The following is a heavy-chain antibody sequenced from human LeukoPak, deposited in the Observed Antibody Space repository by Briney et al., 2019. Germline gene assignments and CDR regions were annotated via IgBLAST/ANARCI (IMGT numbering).Heavy chain of an antibody. V-gene: IGHV3-23*03. J-gene: IGHJ5*02. Sequence: GGSLRLSCAASGFNFGGFAMTWVRQAPGRGLDWVSGIYSDGSGTFYSDSVKGRFTISRDNSKNILYPQMNNLRAEDTAIYYCAKDLNYGDGRWEFHTWGQGTLVTVSS. D-gene: IGHD4-17*01. CDR1: GFNFGGFA. CDR2: IYSDGSGT. CDR3: AKDLNYGDGRWEFHT.